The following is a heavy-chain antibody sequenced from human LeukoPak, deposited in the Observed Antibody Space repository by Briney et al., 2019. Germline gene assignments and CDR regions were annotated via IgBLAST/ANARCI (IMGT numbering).Heavy chain of an antibody. J-gene: IGHJ5*02. V-gene: IGHV4-61*02. CDR3: AIVVVVPAAPYWFDP. CDR2: IYTSGST. D-gene: IGHD2-2*01. Sequence: SETLSLTCTVSGGSISSGSYYWRWIRQPAGKGLEWIGRIYTSGSTNYNPSLKSRVTISVDTSKNQFSLKLSSVTAADTAVYYCAIVVVVPAAPYWFDPWGKGTLVTVSS. CDR1: GGSISSGSYY.